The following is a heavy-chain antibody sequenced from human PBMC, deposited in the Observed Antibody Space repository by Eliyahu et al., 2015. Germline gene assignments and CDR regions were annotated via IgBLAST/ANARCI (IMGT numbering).Heavy chain of an antibody. CDR2: INSDGSST. J-gene: IGHJ4*02. V-gene: IGHV3-74*01. CDR3: ARDHGRIDY. D-gene: IGHD1-1*01. Sequence: EVQLVESGGGLVXPGGSLRLXXXAXGFTFSSYWMHWVRXAPGKGLVWVSRINSDGSSTSYADSVXGRFTISRDNAKNTLYLQMNSLRAEDTAVYYCARDHGRIDYWGQGTLVTVSS. CDR1: GFTFSSYW.